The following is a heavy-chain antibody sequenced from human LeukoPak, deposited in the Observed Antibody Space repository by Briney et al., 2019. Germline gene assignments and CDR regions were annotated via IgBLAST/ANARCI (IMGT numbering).Heavy chain of an antibody. J-gene: IGHJ4*02. Sequence: ASVKDSCKASGYTFTGYYIHRVRQAPGQGLEWMGWINPDRGGTKYAQTFQGRDSMTRDTSISTAYMDLSRLTSGDTAVYYCASNPVGTTAGKIDYWGEGTLLTVPS. CDR1: GYTFTGYY. CDR3: ASNPVGTTAGKIDY. CDR2: INPDRGGT. V-gene: IGHV1-2*02. D-gene: IGHD1-26*01.